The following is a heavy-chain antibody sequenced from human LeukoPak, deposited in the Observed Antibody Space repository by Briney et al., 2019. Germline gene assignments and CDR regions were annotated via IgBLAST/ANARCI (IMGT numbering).Heavy chain of an antibody. Sequence: GGSLRLSCAASGFSFSSYGMHWVRQAPGKGLEWVAVISYDGRNKYYADSVKGRFTISRDNAKNMLYLQMNSLRDEDTAVYYCTRSPATSSLGWFGPWGQGTLVTVSS. J-gene: IGHJ5*02. CDR3: TRSPATSSLGWFGP. CDR1: GFSFSSYG. V-gene: IGHV3-30*03. CDR2: ISYDGRNK.